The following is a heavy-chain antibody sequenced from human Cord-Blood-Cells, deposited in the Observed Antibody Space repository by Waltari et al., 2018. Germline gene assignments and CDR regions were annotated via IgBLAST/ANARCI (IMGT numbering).Heavy chain of an antibody. D-gene: IGHD1-26*01. CDR1: GFTFTSHA. CDR3: ARDKNSGSYFDY. CDR2: ISYDGSNK. V-gene: IGHV3-30-3*01. Sequence: QVQLVESGGGVVQPGRSLRLSCAASGFTFTSHAMHWVSQAPGKGLEWVAVISYDGSNKYYADSVKGRFTISRDNSKNTLYLQMNSLRAEDTAVYYCARDKNSGSYFDYWGQGTLVTVSS. J-gene: IGHJ4*02.